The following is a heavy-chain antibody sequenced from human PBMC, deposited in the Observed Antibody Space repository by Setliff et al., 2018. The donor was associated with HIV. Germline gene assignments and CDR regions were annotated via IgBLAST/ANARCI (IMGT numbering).Heavy chain of an antibody. CDR1: GGSFSGYY. Sequence: SETLSLTCAVYGGSFSGYYWSWIRQPPGKGLEWIGEINHSGSTNYNPSLKSRVTISVDTSKNQFSLKLSSVTAADTAVYYCARDPYPNRGSLDAFQIWGQGTMVTVSS. V-gene: IGHV4-34*01. CDR2: INHSGST. J-gene: IGHJ3*02. D-gene: IGHD7-27*01. CDR3: ARDPYPNRGSLDAFQI.